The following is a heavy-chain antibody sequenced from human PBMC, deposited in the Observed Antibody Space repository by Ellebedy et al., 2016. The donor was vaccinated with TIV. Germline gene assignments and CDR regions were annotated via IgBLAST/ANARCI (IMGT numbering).Heavy chain of an antibody. CDR1: GFTFSYYW. J-gene: IGHJ4*02. V-gene: IGHV3-7*01. CDR3: AGGLGLLYGGSPLDY. D-gene: IGHD3-3*01. CDR2: IKQHGSAK. Sequence: GESLKISCTASGFTFSYYWMSWVRQAPGKGLEWVANIKQHGSAKDYVDSVKGRFTISRDNSKNTVYLQMNSLRAEDTAVYYCAGGLGLLYGGSPLDYWGQGTLVTVSS.